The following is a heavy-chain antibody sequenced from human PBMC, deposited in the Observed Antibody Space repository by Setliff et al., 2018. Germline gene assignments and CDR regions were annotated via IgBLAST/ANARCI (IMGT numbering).Heavy chain of an antibody. D-gene: IGHD3-22*01. CDR2: IYYSGSP. J-gene: IGHJ5*02. V-gene: IGHV4-39*01. CDR3: AREGPGMAYES. CDR1: GGSIGSSGSY. Sequence: SETLSLTCTVSGGSIGSSGSYWCWIRQLPGKGLEWIGIIYYSGSPYYNSSLKSRVTISVDTSKNQFSLRLKSVTAADTAIYYCAREGPGMAYESWGQGMLVTVSS.